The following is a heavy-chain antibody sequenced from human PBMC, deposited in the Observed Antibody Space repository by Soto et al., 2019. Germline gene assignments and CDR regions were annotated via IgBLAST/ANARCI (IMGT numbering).Heavy chain of an antibody. Sequence: QLRLVESGGGVVQPGRSLRLSCAASGFTFSSYAMHWVRQAPGKGLEWVAVISYDGSNKYYADSVKGRFTISRDNSKNTLYLQMNSLRAEDTAVYYCARGNPADHWGQGIVVTVSS. CDR1: GFTFSSYA. CDR2: ISYDGSNK. CDR3: ARGNPADH. V-gene: IGHV3-30-3*01. J-gene: IGHJ5*02.